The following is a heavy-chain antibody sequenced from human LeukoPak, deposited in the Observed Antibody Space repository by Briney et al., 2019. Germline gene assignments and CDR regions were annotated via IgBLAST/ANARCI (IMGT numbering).Heavy chain of an antibody. CDR3: ARNVRTLYYYDSRNAFDT. CDR1: GGSISSGDYH. Sequence: SQTLSLTCTVSGGSISSGDYHWSWIRQPPGKGLEWIGYIYYSGSTYYNPSLKSRVTISVDASKNQFSLKLSSVTAADTAVYYCARNVRTLYYYDSRNAFDTWGQGTMVTVSS. V-gene: IGHV4-30-4*08. D-gene: IGHD3-22*01. CDR2: IYYSGST. J-gene: IGHJ3*02.